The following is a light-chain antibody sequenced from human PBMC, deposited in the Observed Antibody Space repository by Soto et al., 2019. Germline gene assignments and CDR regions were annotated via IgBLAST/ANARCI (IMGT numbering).Light chain of an antibody. CDR1: QSVSSN. V-gene: IGKV3-15*01. Sequence: EIVMTQSPATLSVSPGERATLSCRASQSVSSNLAWYQQKPGQAPRLLIYGASTRATGIPARFSGSGSGTEFTLTISSLQPEDFAVYYCQQYNNWPPWTVGQGNEVEIK. CDR2: GAS. J-gene: IGKJ1*01. CDR3: QQYNNWPPWT.